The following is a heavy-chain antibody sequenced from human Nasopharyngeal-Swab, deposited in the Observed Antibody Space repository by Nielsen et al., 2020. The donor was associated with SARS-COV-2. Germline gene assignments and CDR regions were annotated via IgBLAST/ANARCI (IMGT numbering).Heavy chain of an antibody. CDR3: ARVFGWELLRDGFDY. V-gene: IGHV3-7*01. J-gene: IGHJ4*02. CDR2: IKQDGSEK. CDR1: GFTFSSYW. Sequence: GGLRLSCAASGFTFSSYWMSWVRPAPGKGLEWVANIKQDGSEKYYVDSVKGRFTISRDNAKNSLYLQMNSLRAEDTAVYYCARVFGWELLRDGFDYWGQGTLVTVSS. D-gene: IGHD1-26*01.